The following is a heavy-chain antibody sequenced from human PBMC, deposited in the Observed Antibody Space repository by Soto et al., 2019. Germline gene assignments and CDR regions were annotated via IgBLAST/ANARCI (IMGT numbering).Heavy chain of an antibody. V-gene: IGHV4-59*01. Sequence: SETLSLTCTVSGGSISSYYCSWIRHPQGQGLEWIGYIYYSGSTNYNPSLKSRVTISVDTSKNQFSLKLSSVTAADTAVYYCARDRRRVYGSGSYFVPYYYYGIDVWGQGTTVT. D-gene: IGHD3-10*01. CDR1: GGSISSYY. CDR3: ARDRRRVYGSGSYFVPYYYYGIDV. J-gene: IGHJ6*02. CDR2: IYYSGST.